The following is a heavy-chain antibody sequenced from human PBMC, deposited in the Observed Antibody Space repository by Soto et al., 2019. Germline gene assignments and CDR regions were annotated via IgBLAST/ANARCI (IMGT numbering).Heavy chain of an antibody. J-gene: IGHJ6*02. CDR2: ISGSGGST. Sequence: GGSLRLSCAASGFTFSSYAMSWVRQAPGKGLEWVSAISGSGGSTYYEDSVKGRFTISRDKSKNTRYLQMNSLRAEDTAVYYCAKGRYCSGGSCAAPTFFYSDGMDVWGQGTTVTVSS. CDR1: GFTFSSYA. D-gene: IGHD2-15*01. V-gene: IGHV3-23*01. CDR3: AKGRYCSGGSCAAPTFFYSDGMDV.